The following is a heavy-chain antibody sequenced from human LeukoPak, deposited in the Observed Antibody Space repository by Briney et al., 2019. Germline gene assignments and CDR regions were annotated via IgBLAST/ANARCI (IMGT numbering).Heavy chain of an antibody. D-gene: IGHD5-18*01. V-gene: IGHV4-39*07. CDR3: AKGAGGFSYYNWFDP. CDR2: IYYSGTT. Sequence: SETLSLTCTVSGDSISSYYWSWIRQPPGKGLEWIGSIYYSGTTHYSPSLESRVTISVDTSKNQFSLKLAPVTAADTAIYYCAKGAGGFSYYNWFDPWGQGTLVTVSS. J-gene: IGHJ5*02. CDR1: GDSISSYY.